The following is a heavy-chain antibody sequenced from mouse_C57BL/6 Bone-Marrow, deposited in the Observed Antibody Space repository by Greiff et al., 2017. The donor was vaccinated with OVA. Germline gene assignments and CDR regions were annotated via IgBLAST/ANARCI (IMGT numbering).Heavy chain of an antibody. CDR1: GYTFTNYW. V-gene: IGHV1-63*01. J-gene: IGHJ2*01. CDR2: IYPGGGYT. CDR3: ARGAYYTYFDY. D-gene: IGHD2-12*01. Sequence: QVQLQQSGAELVRPGTSVKMSCKASGYTFTNYWIGWAKQRPGHGLEWMGDIYPGGGYTNYNEKFKGKATLTADKSSSTAYMQFSSLTSEDSAIYYCARGAYYTYFDYWGQGTTLTVSS.